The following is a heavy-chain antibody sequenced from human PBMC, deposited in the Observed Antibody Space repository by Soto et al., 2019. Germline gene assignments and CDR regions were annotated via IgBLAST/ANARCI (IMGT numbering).Heavy chain of an antibody. D-gene: IGHD3-16*01. CDR1: GFTVSNNY. J-gene: IGHJ5*02. CDR3: AAYSNTAA. CDR2: IYSGGST. Sequence: EEQLVESGGDLVQPGGSLRLSCAASGFTVSNNYMSWVRQAPGKGLEWVSLIYSGGSTYYADSVKGRFTISRDLSKNQLHLPIKRPSAEDPAMYYCAAYSNTAAWGQGTLVTVSS. V-gene: IGHV3-66*01.